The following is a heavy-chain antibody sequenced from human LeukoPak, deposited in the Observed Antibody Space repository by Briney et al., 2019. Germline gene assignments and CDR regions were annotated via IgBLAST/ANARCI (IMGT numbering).Heavy chain of an antibody. D-gene: IGHD2-2*01. CDR1: GFTFSNAW. Sequence: GGSLRLSCAASGFTFSNAWMSWVRPAPGKGLEWVGRIKSKTDGGTTDYAAPVKGRFTISRDDSKNTLYLQMNSLKTEDTAVYYCTTERVIVVVPAASSQLNFDYWGQGTLVTVSS. CDR3: TTERVIVVVPAASSQLNFDY. V-gene: IGHV3-15*01. J-gene: IGHJ4*02. CDR2: IKSKTDGGTT.